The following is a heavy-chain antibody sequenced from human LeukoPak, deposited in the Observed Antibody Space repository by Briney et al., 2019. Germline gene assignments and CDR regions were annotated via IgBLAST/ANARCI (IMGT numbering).Heavy chain of an antibody. CDR2: IIPIFGTA. D-gene: IGHD2-8*02. V-gene: IGHV1-69*05. J-gene: IGHJ5*02. Sequence: SVKVSCKASGGTFSSYAISWVRQAPGQGLEWMGGIIPIFGTANYAQKSQGRVTMTTDTSTSTAYMELRSLRSDDTAVYYCARDLGGVAISDWFDPWGQGTLVTVSS. CDR3: ARDLGGVAISDWFDP. CDR1: GGTFSSYA.